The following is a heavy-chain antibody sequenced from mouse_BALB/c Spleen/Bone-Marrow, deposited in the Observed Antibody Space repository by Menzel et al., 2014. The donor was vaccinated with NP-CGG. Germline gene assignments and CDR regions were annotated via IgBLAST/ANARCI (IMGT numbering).Heavy chain of an antibody. CDR3: ARRGGYFAY. J-gene: IGHJ3*01. V-gene: IGHV4-1*02. Sequence: EVQLQQSGGGLAQPGGSLKLSCAASGFDFSRYWMRWVRQAPGKGLEWIGEINPASSTINYTPSLKDKYITSRDNAKNTLYLQMSKVRSEDTALYYCARRGGYFAYCCQGTLVTVSA. CDR2: INPASSTI. D-gene: IGHD1-1*02. CDR1: GFDFSRYW.